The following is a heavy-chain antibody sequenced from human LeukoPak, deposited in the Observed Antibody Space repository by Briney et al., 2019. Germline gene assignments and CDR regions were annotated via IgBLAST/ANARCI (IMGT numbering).Heavy chain of an antibody. CDR1: GFALTNYG. V-gene: IGHV3-74*01. Sequence: GGSLRLSCAASGFALTNYGMHWVRQAPGKGLVWVSHINHDGSLRNYADSVQGRFTVSRDIAKNTPYLHMNSLGADDTATYYCARDVFSLGDSWGQGTLVTVSS. D-gene: IGHD5/OR15-5a*01. J-gene: IGHJ4*02. CDR2: INHDGSLR. CDR3: ARDVFSLGDS.